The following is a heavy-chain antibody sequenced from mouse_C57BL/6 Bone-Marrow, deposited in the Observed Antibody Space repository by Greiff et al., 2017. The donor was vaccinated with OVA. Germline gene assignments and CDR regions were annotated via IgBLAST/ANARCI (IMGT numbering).Heavy chain of an antibody. D-gene: IGHD1-1*01. CDR3: ARGNYGSSYDY. CDR1: GYSITSGYD. CDR2: ISYSGST. J-gene: IGHJ2*01. Sequence: VQLKESGPGMVKPSQSLSLTCTVTGYSITSGYDWHWIRHFPGNKLEWMGYISYSGSTNYNPSLKSRISITHDTSKNHFFLKLNSVTTEDTATYYCARGNYGSSYDYWGQGTTLTVSS. V-gene: IGHV3-1*01.